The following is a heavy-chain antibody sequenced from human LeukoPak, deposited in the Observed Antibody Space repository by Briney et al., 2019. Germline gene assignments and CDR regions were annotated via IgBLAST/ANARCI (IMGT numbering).Heavy chain of an antibody. Sequence: SQTLSLTCTVSGGSISSGGYYWSWIRQHPGKGLEWIGYIYYSGSTYYNPSLKSRVTISVDTSKNQFSLKLSSVTAADTAVYYCARDRGGGPTGVDYFDYWGQGTLVTVSS. CDR2: IYYSGST. CDR3: ARDRGGGPTGVDYFDY. D-gene: IGHD1-1*01. V-gene: IGHV4-31*03. CDR1: GGSISSGGYY. J-gene: IGHJ4*02.